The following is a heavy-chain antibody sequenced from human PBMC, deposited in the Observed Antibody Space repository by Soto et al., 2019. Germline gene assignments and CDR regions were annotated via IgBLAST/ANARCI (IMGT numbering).Heavy chain of an antibody. V-gene: IGHV3-53*01. CDR2: IYSGGST. Sequence: PGGSLRLSCAASGFTVSSNYMSWVRQAPGKGLEWVSVIYSGGSTYYADSVKGRFTISRDNSKNTLYLQMNSLRAEDTAVYYCARTGQLATPNYYYYGMDVWGQGTTVTVSS. CDR3: ARTGQLATPNYYYYGMDV. CDR1: GFTVSSNY. D-gene: IGHD6-13*01. J-gene: IGHJ6*02.